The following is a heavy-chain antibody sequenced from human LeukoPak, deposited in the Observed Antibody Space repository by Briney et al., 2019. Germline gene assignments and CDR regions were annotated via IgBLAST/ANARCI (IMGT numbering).Heavy chain of an antibody. D-gene: IGHD6-19*01. V-gene: IGHV3-7*01. CDR1: GFTFTRYW. J-gene: IGHJ3*02. CDR2: IKQDGSEK. Sequence: GGSLRLSCAASGFTFTRYWMTWVRQAPGKGPEWVANIKQDGSEKYYVDSVKGRFTISRDNSKNTLYLQMNSLRAEDTAVYYCARGSSGWYGHDAFDIWGQGTMVTVSS. CDR3: ARGSSGWYGHDAFDI.